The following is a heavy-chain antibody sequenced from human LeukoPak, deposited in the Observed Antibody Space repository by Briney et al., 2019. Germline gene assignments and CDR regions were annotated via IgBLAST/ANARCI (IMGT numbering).Heavy chain of an antibody. V-gene: IGHV3-30*02. CDR3: AKDRPSCGSGSYYFDY. D-gene: IGHD3-10*01. CDR2: IRYDGSNK. J-gene: IGHJ4*02. Sequence: GGSLRLSCAASGFTFSSYGMHWVRQAPGKGLEWVAFIRYDGSNKYYADSVKGRFTISRDNSKNTLYLQMNSLRAEDTAVYYCAKDRPSCGSGSYYFDYWGQGTLVTVSS. CDR1: GFTFSSYG.